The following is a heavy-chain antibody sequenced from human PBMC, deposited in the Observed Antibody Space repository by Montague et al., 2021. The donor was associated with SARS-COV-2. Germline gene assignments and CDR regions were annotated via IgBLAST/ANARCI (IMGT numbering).Heavy chain of an antibody. J-gene: IGHJ6*02. D-gene: IGHD1-7*01. CDR1: GFTFGESA. CDR2: IRSKLYGETK. CDR3: TSQPELELKSQHDYYYLGMDV. V-gene: IGHV3-49*04. Sequence: SLRLSCAASGFTFGESALNWVRRAPGKGLEWVGLIRSKLYGETKEYAASVKGRFTFSRDDSTGIAYLQMNSLKTEDTAVYYCTSQPELELKSQHDYYYLGMDVWGQGTTVTVSS.